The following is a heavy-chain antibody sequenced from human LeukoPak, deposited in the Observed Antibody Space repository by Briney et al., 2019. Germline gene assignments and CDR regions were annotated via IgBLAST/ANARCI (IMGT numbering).Heavy chain of an antibody. Sequence: PSETLSLTCTVSGGSISSYYWSWIRQPPGKGLEWIGYIYYSGSTNYNPSLKSRVTISVDTSKNQFSLKLSSVTAADTAVYYCARGGGWEPYYYYGMDVWGQGTTVTVSS. D-gene: IGHD1-26*01. V-gene: IGHV4-59*01. CDR2: IYYSGST. CDR3: ARGGGWEPYYYYGMDV. CDR1: GGSISSYY. J-gene: IGHJ6*02.